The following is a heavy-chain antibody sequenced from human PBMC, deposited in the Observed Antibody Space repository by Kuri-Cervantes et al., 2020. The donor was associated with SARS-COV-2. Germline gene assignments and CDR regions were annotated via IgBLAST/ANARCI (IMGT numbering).Heavy chain of an antibody. J-gene: IGHJ4*02. Sequence: LSLTCVASGFNFSTTDMHWVRQAPGKGLEWVTFISSDGKNKKCMASGKGRFTISRDNSQNTLHLQMKSLSDEDTSIYYCAKDRAGVHDFWGQGTLVTVSS. V-gene: IGHV3-30*18. CDR1: GFNFSTTD. CDR3: AKDRAGVHDF. D-gene: IGHD2-21*01. CDR2: ISSDGKNK.